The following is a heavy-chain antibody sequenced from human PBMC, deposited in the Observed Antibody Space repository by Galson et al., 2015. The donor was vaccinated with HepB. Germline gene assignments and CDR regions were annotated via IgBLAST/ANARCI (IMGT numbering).Heavy chain of an antibody. CDR3: ARPRDGYNDYFDY. D-gene: IGHD5-24*01. CDR2: IKEDGSDK. J-gene: IGHJ4*02. Sequence: SLRLSCAASGFTFNTYWMNWIRQAPGKGLEWVANIKEDGSDKNYVASVKGRFTISRDNAKGSLYLQMNNLRAEDTALYYCARPRDGYNDYFDYCGQGTLVTVSS. CDR1: GFTFNTYW. V-gene: IGHV3-7*01.